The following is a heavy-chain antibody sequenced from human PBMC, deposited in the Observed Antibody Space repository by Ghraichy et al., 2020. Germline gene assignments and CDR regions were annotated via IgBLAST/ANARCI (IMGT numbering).Heavy chain of an antibody. CDR1: GGSFSGYY. D-gene: IGHD3-10*01. CDR3: ASQGVRGVDY. Sequence: SQTLSLTCAVYGGSFSGYYWSWIRQPPGKGLEWIGEINHSGSINYNPPLKSRVTIPVDTSKNQFPLKLSSVTAADTAVYYCASQGVRGVDYWGQGTLVTVSS. V-gene: IGHV4-34*01. CDR2: INHSGSI. J-gene: IGHJ4*02.